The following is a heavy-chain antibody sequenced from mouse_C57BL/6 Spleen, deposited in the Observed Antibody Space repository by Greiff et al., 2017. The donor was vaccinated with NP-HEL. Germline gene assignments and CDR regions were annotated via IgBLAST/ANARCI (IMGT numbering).Heavy chain of an antibody. CDR2: INPYNGGT. Sequence: EVQLQQSGPVLVKPGASVKMSCKASGYTFTDYYMNWVKQSHGKSLEWIGVINPYNGGTSYNQKFKGKATLTVDKSSSTAYMELNSLTSEDSAVYYCARRRPWDSLAMDYWGQGTSVTVSS. J-gene: IGHJ4*01. D-gene: IGHD4-1*01. CDR3: ARRRPWDSLAMDY. V-gene: IGHV1-19*01. CDR1: GYTFTDYY.